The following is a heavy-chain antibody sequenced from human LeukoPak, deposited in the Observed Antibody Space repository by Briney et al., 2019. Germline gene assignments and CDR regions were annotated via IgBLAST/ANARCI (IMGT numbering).Heavy chain of an antibody. CDR2: IYYTGST. J-gene: IGHJ4*02. CDR1: GGSISSYY. CDR3: VSPRGFSYGYFDY. D-gene: IGHD5-18*01. V-gene: IGHV4-59*08. Sequence: SETLSLTCTVSGGSISSYYWSWIRQPPGKGLEWIGHIYYTGSTSYNPSLKSRVTISADTSKNQFSLTLGSVSATDTAVYYCVSPRGFSYGYFDYWGQGTLVTVSS.